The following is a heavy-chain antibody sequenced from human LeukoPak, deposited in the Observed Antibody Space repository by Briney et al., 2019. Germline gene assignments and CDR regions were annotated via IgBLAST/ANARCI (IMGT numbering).Heavy chain of an antibody. CDR2: IKEDGSEK. CDR1: GLTFSSYW. V-gene: IGHV3-7*04. J-gene: IGHJ4*02. Sequence: GGSLRLSCAPSGLTFSSYWMGWVRQAPGKGLEWVANIKEDGSEKHYVDSVKGRFTISRDNAKNSLYLQMNSLRAEDTAVYYCVRVLASCYYYWGQGTLVTVSS. D-gene: IGHD2-2*01. CDR3: VRVLASCYYY.